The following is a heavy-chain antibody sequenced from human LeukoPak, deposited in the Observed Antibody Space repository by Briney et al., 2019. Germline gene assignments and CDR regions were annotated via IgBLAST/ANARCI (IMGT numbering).Heavy chain of an antibody. Sequence: GGYLRLSCAASGFTFDDYAMHWDRQAPGQGLKWFSLISGGGASSYYADSVKGRFPISRDNGKNSLYLHMNRTRTEATDYYDCAKGLSTVTTIFGYWGQGTLVTVSS. D-gene: IGHD4-17*01. J-gene: IGHJ4*02. V-gene: IGHV3-43*02. CDR1: GFTFDDYA. CDR3: AKGLSTVTTIFGY. CDR2: ISGGGASS.